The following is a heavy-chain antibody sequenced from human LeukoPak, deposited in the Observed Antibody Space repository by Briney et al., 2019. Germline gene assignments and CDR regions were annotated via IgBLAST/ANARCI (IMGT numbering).Heavy chain of an antibody. J-gene: IGHJ4*02. CDR3: ARDIRGGYFDY. Sequence: GGSLRLSCTASGLIFRTSWMSWVRQAPGKGLEWVANIKEDGSEKNYVDSVKGRFTISRDNAKNSLYLQMNSLRAEDTAVYYCARDIRGGYFDYWGQGTLVTVSS. CDR1: GLIFRTSW. CDR2: IKEDGSEK. D-gene: IGHD3-10*01. V-gene: IGHV3-7*04.